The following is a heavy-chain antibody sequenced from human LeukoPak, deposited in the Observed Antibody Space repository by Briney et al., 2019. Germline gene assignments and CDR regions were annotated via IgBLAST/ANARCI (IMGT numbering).Heavy chain of an antibody. CDR1: GYTLTELS. D-gene: IGHD5-12*01. Sequence: ASVKVSCKVSGYTLTELSMRWVRQAPGKGLEWMGGFDPEDGETIYAQKFQGRVTMTEDTSTDTAYMELSSLRSEDTAVYYCATDLGYSGYADYWGQGTLVTVSS. J-gene: IGHJ4*02. V-gene: IGHV1-24*01. CDR2: FDPEDGET. CDR3: ATDLGYSGYADY.